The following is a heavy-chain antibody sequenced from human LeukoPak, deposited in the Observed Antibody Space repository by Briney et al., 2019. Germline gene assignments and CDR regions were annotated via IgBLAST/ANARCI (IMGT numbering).Heavy chain of an antibody. CDR2: IYYSRST. Sequence: SVTLSLTCAVSFGSISSYYWIWIPQPPGKGLEWIGYIYYSRSTNYNPSLNSRVTISVDTSKKQFSLKLSSVTAADTAVYYCARHIISSSWYFDLWGRGTLVTVSS. V-gene: IGHV4-59*08. J-gene: IGHJ2*01. D-gene: IGHD6-13*01. CDR3: ARHIISSSWYFDL. CDR1: FGSISSYY.